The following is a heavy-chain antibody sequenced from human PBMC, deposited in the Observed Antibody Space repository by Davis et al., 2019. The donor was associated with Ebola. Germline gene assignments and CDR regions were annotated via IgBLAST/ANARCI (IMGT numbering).Heavy chain of an antibody. D-gene: IGHD3-3*01. CDR2: ISWNSGSI. J-gene: IGHJ5*02. CDR1: GFTFSSYS. V-gene: IGHV3-9*01. CDR3: AKDVTYYDFWSGYFSA. Sequence: GGSLRLSCAASGFTFSSYSMNWVRQAPGKGLEWVSGISWNSGSIGYADSVKGRFTISRDNAKNSLYLQMNSLRAEDTALYYCAKDVTYYDFWSGYFSAWGQGTLVTVSS.